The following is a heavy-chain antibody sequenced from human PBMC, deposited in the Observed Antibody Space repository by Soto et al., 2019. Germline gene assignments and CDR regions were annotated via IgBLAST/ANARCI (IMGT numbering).Heavy chain of an antibody. CDR2: ISHTGST. CDR3: ARGPSDDLNAFGAGGV. V-gene: IGHV4-61*01. J-gene: IGHJ1*01. D-gene: IGHD2-8*02. CDR1: GGFVSSGSHY. Sequence: SETLSLTCTVCGGFVSSGSHYWSWVRQPPGKGLQWIAYISHTGSTNYNPSLKSRVTISVDMSKNQFSLRLDSVTAADTAVYYCARGPSDDLNAFGAGGVWGPGSMGIVSS.